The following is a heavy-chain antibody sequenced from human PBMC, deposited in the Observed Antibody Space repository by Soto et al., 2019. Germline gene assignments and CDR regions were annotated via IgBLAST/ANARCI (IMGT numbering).Heavy chain of an antibody. CDR2: ISGSGGST. CDR1: GFTFHNYA. J-gene: IGHJ3*01. CDR3: ARGPRPILRSFDWISKIGDFDV. V-gene: IGHV3-23*01. D-gene: IGHD3-9*01. Sequence: EEQLMESGGGWVQPGGSLTLSCAASGFTFHNYAMSWVRRAPGKGLEWVSGISGSGGSTHYADSVKGRFTISRDNSNEKVFLQMNSLRGDDMAVYYCARGPRPILRSFDWISKIGDFDVWGQGRLVTVSS.